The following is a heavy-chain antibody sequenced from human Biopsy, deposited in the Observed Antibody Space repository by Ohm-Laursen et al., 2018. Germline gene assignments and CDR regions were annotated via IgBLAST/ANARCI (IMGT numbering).Heavy chain of an antibody. CDR3: ARATNSTGWPYYYFYGMDV. Sequence: SETLSLTCTVSGGSISSDYWSWIRQTPGKGLEWIGYIYYSGSTNYNPSLKSRVTIPVDTSKNQCSLRLNSVTAADTAVYYCARATNSTGWPYYYFYGMDVWGQGTTVTVSS. CDR1: GGSISSDY. D-gene: IGHD2/OR15-2a*01. CDR2: IYYSGST. J-gene: IGHJ6*02. V-gene: IGHV4-59*01.